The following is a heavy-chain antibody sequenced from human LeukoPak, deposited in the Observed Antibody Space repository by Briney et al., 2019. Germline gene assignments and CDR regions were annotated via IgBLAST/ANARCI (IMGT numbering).Heavy chain of an antibody. CDR1: GFTLSRYA. J-gene: IGHJ4*02. Sequence: GGSLRLSCAASGFTLSRYAMSWVRQAPCKGLDWVSCISASGGSTYYADLVKGRFTVSRDNSKNKLYLQMHSLRAEDTAVHYCAKEMPGVAVTGILDHWGQRTLVTVSS. D-gene: IGHD6-19*01. CDR3: AKEMPGVAVTGILDH. CDR2: ISASGGST. V-gene: IGHV3-23*01.